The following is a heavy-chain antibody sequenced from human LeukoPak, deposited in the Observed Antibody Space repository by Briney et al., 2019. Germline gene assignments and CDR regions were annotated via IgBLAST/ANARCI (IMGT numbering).Heavy chain of an antibody. CDR1: AYTFTIYG. D-gene: IGHD6-19*01. J-gene: IGHJ5*02. V-gene: IGHV1-18*01. CDR3: ARDLAGDFDP. Sequence: AAVKVSLKSAAYTFTIYGISWVRHAPGQGLELMGWISAYNGKTNYAQRLQGRVTITTDTSTSTAYMELRSMSCDDTAVCYCARDLAGDFDPGGQGTLVTVPP. CDR2: ISAYNGKT.